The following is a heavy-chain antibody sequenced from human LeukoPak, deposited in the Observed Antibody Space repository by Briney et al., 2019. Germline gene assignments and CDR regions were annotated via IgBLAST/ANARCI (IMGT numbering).Heavy chain of an antibody. CDR2: INSDGSSK. D-gene: IGHD5-12*01. CDR1: GFTFSSSW. CDR3: TRGNSGPDY. J-gene: IGHJ4*02. V-gene: IGHV3-74*01. Sequence: GGSLRLSCAASGFTFSSSWMHWVRQAPGQGLVWVSRINSDGSSKVHADSVKGRFTISRDNAENTLYLQMNSLRADDTALYYCTRGNSGPDYWGQGTLVTVSS.